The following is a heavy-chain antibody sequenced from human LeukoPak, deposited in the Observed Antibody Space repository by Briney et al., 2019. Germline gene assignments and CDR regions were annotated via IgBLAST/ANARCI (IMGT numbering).Heavy chain of an antibody. CDR2: ISDIGSI. V-gene: IGHV4-59*08. CDR3: AGHHPRNTVDF. Sequence: PSETLSLTCTVSGGSISSYYWSWIRQPPGKGLEWIAYISDIGSINYNPSLKSRVTISLDTSKNQFSLKLSSATAADTAVYYCAGHHPRNTVDFWGQGTLVTVSP. CDR1: GGSISSYY. J-gene: IGHJ4*02. D-gene: IGHD2/OR15-2a*01.